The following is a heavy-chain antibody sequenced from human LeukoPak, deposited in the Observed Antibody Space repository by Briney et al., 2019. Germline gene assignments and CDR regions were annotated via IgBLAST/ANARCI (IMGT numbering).Heavy chain of an antibody. D-gene: IGHD6-19*01. V-gene: IGHV1-69*06. J-gene: IGHJ6*03. CDR2: IIPIYGTA. CDR1: GGTFSSYA. Sequence: SVKVSCKASGGTFSSYAISWVRQAPGQGLEWMGGIIPIYGTANYAQKFQGRVTITADKSTSTAYMELSSLRSEDTAVYYCARDRIAVAGRKYYYYMDVGGKGPTVSVSS. CDR3: ARDRIAVAGRKYYYYMDV.